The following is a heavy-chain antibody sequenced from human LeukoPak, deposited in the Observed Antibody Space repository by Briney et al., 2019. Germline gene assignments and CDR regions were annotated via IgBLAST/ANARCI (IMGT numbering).Heavy chain of an antibody. CDR3: ARKDSRMWYYDY. D-gene: IGHD6-13*01. CDR2: ISSSGSTK. J-gene: IGHJ4*02. CDR1: GFTFSSYE. Sequence: GGSLRLSCAPAGFTFSSYEMNWVRQAPGKGLEGVSYISSSGSTKYYADSVKGRFTISRDNAENSLYLQMNSLRAEDTAVYYCARKDSRMWYYDYWGQGTLVTVSS. V-gene: IGHV3-48*03.